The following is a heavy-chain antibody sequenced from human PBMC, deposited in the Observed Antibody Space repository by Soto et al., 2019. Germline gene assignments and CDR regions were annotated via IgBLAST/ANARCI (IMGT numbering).Heavy chain of an antibody. V-gene: IGHV5-51*01. CDR1: GKAFTSFW. CDR3: EKQDDRGALES. J-gene: IGHJ3*02. CDR2: IYPGDSDT. Sequence: GESLKISCKISGKAFTSFWVVWVRQMPGRGLEWMGNIYPGDSDTRYTPPFQGQVTISADKYTNTAYLQWHSLQASDTALYYCEKQDDRGALESWGQGTNVTVS. D-gene: IGHD3-22*01.